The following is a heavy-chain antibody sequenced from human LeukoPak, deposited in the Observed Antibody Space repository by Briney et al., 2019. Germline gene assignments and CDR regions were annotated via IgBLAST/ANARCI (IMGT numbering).Heavy chain of an antibody. J-gene: IGHJ4*02. Sequence: SETLSLTCTVSGGSISSYYWSWIRQPPGKGLEWIGHIYYSGSTNYNPSPKRRVTISVDTSKNQFSLKLSSVTAADTAVYYCARGEMATTYFDYWGQGTLVTVSS. D-gene: IGHD5-24*01. CDR2: IYYSGST. CDR1: GGSISSYY. V-gene: IGHV4-59*01. CDR3: ARGEMATTYFDY.